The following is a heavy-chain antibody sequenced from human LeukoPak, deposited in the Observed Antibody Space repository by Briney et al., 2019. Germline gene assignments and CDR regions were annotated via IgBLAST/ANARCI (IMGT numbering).Heavy chain of an antibody. J-gene: IGHJ5*02. CDR1: GFTFSSYS. V-gene: IGHV3-48*01. Sequence: GGSLRLSCAASGFTFSSYSMNWVRQAPGKGLEWVSYISSSSSTIYYADSVKGRFTISRDNAKNSLYLQMNSLRAEDTAVYYCARERTTGWKNWFNPWGQGTLVTASS. CDR2: ISSSSSTI. CDR3: ARERTTGWKNWFNP. D-gene: IGHD4-11*01.